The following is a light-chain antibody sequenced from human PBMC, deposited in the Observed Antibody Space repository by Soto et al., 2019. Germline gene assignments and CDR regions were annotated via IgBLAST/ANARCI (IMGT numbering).Light chain of an antibody. CDR2: EVS. CDR3: LQSLQFPLT. J-gene: IGKJ4*01. CDR1: QTLLYSNGKSY. V-gene: IGKV2D-29*01. Sequence: DIVMTQTPLSLSVTPGQSASISCKSSQTLLYSNGKSYLYWYLQKAGQPPQLLIYEVSNRFSGVPDRFSGSGSGTDFTPKISRVEAEDVGVYYCLQSLQFPLTFGGGTKVEIK.